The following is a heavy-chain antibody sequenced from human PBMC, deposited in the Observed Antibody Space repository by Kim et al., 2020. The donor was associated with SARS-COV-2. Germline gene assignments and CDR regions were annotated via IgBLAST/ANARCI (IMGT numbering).Heavy chain of an antibody. V-gene: IGHV1-24*01. Sequence: QKFQGRVTMTEDTSTDTAHMELSSLRSEDTAVYYCATSGSSWTRSGWFDPWGQGTLVTVSS. J-gene: IGHJ5*02. CDR3: ATSGSSWTRSGWFDP. D-gene: IGHD6-13*01.